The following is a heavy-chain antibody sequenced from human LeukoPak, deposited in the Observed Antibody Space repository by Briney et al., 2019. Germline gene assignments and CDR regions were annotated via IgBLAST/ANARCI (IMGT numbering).Heavy chain of an antibody. CDR3: ARGDLYSSSSRYYFDY. Sequence: GGSLRLSCAASGFTFSSYSMNWVRQAPGKGLEWVSSISSSSSYIYYADSVKGRFTISRDNAKNPLYLQMNSLRAEDTAVYYCARGDLYSSSSRYYFDYWGQGTLVTVSS. V-gene: IGHV3-21*01. CDR1: GFTFSSYS. CDR2: ISSSSSYI. J-gene: IGHJ4*02. D-gene: IGHD6-6*01.